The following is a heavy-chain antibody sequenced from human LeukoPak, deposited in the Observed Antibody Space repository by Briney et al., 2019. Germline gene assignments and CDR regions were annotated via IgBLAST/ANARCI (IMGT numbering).Heavy chain of an antibody. CDR1: GYTFTGYY. J-gene: IGHJ4*02. Sequence: GASVKVSCKASGYTFTGYYMHWVRQAPGQGLEWMGWINPNSGGTNYAQKFQGRVTMTRDTSISTAYMELSRLRSDDTAVYYCARSEYYYGSGSLSQPDYWGQGTLVTVSS. CDR3: ARSEYYYGSGSLSQPDY. D-gene: IGHD3-10*01. V-gene: IGHV1-2*02. CDR2: INPNSGGT.